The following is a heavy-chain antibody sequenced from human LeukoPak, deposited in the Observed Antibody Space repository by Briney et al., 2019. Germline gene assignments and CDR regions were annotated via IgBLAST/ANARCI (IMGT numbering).Heavy chain of an antibody. CDR1: GFTFSSYW. CDR3: AKDHSDCGGDCSSDY. D-gene: IGHD2-21*02. V-gene: IGHV3-74*01. J-gene: IGHJ4*02. Sequence: GGSLRLSCAASGFTFSSYWKHWVRQAPGKGLVWVSRINSYGRSTSYADSVKGRFTISRDNSKNTLYLQMNSLRAEDTAVYYCAKDHSDCGGDCSSDYWGQGTLVTVSS. CDR2: INSYGRST.